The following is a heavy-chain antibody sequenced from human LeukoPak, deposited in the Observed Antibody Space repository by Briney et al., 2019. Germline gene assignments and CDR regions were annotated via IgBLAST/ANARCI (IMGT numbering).Heavy chain of an antibody. V-gene: IGHV3-9*01. CDR2: ISWNGGSI. D-gene: IGHD1-1*01. CDR1: GFTFDDYA. Sequence: PGGSLRLSCAASGFTFDDYAMHWVRQAPGKGLEWVSGISWNGGSIGYADSVKGRFTISRDNAKNSLYLQMNSLRAEDTALYYCAKDREERPLYYFDYWGQGTLVTVSS. J-gene: IGHJ4*02. CDR3: AKDREERPLYYFDY.